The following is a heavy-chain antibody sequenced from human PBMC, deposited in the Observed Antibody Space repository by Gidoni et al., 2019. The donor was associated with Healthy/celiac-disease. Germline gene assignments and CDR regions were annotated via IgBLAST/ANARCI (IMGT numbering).Heavy chain of an antibody. J-gene: IGHJ5*02. CDR1: GGSFSGYY. CDR3: ASRRVGINWFDP. V-gene: IGHV4-34*01. D-gene: IGHD1-20*01. Sequence: QVQLQQRGAGLLKPSETLSLTCAVYGGSFSGYYWSWIRQPPGKGLAWIGEINHSGSTNYNPSLKSRVTISVDTSKNQFSLKLSSVTAADTAVYYCASRRVGINWFDPWGQGTLVTVSS. CDR2: INHSGST.